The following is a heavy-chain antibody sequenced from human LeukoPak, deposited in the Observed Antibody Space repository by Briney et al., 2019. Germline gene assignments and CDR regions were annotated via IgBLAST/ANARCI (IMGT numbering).Heavy chain of an antibody. Sequence: ASVKVSCQASGYTFTGYYMHWVRQAPGQGLEWMGWINPNSGGTNYAQKFQGRVTMTRDTSISTAYMELSRLRSDDTAVYYCARDGAGDSSSWPFDYWGQGTLVTVSS. CDR1: GYTFTGYY. CDR2: INPNSGGT. V-gene: IGHV1-2*02. CDR3: ARDGAGDSSSWPFDY. J-gene: IGHJ4*02. D-gene: IGHD6-13*01.